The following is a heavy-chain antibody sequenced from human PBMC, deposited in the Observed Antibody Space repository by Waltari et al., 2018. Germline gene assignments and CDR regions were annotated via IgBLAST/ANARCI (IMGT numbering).Heavy chain of an antibody. CDR1: GGSISSSTLF. V-gene: IGHV4-39*01. D-gene: IGHD3-16*01. CDR3: ATHPPSQLGVVLNWFDP. J-gene: IGHJ5*02. Sequence: QLQLQESGSGLVKPSETLSLTCTVSGGSISSSTLFWGWIRQPLGKGLEWIGSIYDSGTTYYNPSLKSRVTISVDTSKNQFSLKVNSVTAADTAVYYCATHPPSQLGVVLNWFDPWGQGILVTVSS. CDR2: IYDSGTT.